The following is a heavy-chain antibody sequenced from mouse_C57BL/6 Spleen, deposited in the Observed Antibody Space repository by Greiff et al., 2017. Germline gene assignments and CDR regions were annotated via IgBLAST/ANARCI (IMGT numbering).Heavy chain of an antibody. CDR2: IRNKANGYTT. D-gene: IGHD2-5*01. CDR1: GFTFTDYY. J-gene: IGHJ2*01. Sequence: EVKVVESGGGLVQPGGSLSLSCAASGFTFTDYYMSWVRQPPGKALEWLGFIRNKANGYTTEYSASVKGRFTISRDNSQSILYLQMNALRAEDSATYYCARSGYSNLFDYWGQGTTLTVSS. V-gene: IGHV7-3*01. CDR3: ARSGYSNLFDY.